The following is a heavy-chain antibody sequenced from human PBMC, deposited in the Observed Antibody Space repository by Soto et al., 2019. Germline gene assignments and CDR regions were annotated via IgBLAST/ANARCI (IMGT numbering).Heavy chain of an antibody. CDR3: ARDIVVVVARY. Sequence: QLQLQESGPGLVKPSETLSLTCTVSGGSISSSSYYWGWIRQPPGKGLEWIGSIYYSGSTYYNPSLKSRVTISVDTSKNQFSLKLSSVTAADTAVYYCARDIVVVVARYWGQGTLVTVSS. V-gene: IGHV4-39*02. CDR2: IYYSGST. CDR1: GGSISSSSYY. D-gene: IGHD2-15*01. J-gene: IGHJ4*02.